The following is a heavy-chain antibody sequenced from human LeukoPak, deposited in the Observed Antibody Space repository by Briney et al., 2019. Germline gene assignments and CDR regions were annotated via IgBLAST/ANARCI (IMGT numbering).Heavy chain of an antibody. V-gene: IGHV3-21*06. Sequence: GGSLRLSCAASGFTFSSYNMNWVRQAPGKGLEWVSSTTSSSSYIYYADSVKGRFTISRDNAKNSLYLQMNSLRADDTAVYYCARGGRGDCSGGSCYSIPFNDYWGQGTLVTVSS. CDR1: GFTFSSYN. J-gene: IGHJ4*02. CDR3: ARGGRGDCSGGSCYSIPFNDY. CDR2: TTSSSSYI. D-gene: IGHD2-15*01.